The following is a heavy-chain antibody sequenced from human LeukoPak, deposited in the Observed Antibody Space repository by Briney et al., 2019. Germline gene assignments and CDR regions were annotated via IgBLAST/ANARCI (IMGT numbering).Heavy chain of an antibody. CDR2: ISGGGDNT. Sequence: GGSLRLSCAASGFTFGSHAISWVRQAPGKELEWVSGISGGGDNTLYAASVKGRFTISRDNYKNTVHLQMSGLRAEDTAVYYCVFYDSSGFYYGRLRYWGQGTLVTVSS. D-gene: IGHD3-22*01. V-gene: IGHV3-23*01. J-gene: IGHJ4*02. CDR3: VFYDSSGFYYGRLRY. CDR1: GFTFGSHA.